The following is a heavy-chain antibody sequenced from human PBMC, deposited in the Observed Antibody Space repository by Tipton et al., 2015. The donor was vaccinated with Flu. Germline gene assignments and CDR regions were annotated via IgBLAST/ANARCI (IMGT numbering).Heavy chain of an antibody. V-gene: IGHV3-48*02. CDR3: ASLTGDDY. CDR1: GFTFSTYS. CDR2: ISGNSGAI. Sequence: SLRLSCAASGFTFSTYSMNWVRQAPGKGLEWISFISGNSGAIFYADSVKGRFTISRDNAKNSVYLQMNSLRDEDTAVYYCASLTGDDYWGQGNLVTVSS. D-gene: IGHD7-27*01. J-gene: IGHJ4*02.